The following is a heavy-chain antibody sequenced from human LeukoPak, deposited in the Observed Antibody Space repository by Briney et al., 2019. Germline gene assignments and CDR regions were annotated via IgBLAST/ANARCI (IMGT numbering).Heavy chain of an antibody. CDR1: GFIFRNYW. CDR2: INQDGSEK. Sequence: GGSLRLSCEVSGFIFRNYWMDWVRQAPGRGLEWVANINQDGSEKYFVDSVKGRFTISRDNAKNSLYLQMNSLRAEDTAVYYCSRALEVWGKGTTVTVPS. V-gene: IGHV3-7*01. CDR3: SRALEV. J-gene: IGHJ6*04.